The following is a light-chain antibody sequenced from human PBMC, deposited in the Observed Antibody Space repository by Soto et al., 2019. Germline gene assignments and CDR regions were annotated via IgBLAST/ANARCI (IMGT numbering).Light chain of an antibody. V-gene: IGLV2-14*01. Sequence: QSALTQPASVSGSPGQSITISCTGTSSDVGGYNYVSWYRQHPGKVPKLMIYEVSNRPSGVSNRFSGSKSGNTASLTISGLQAEDEADYYCASYTSSTTHVVFGGGTKLTVL. CDR2: EVS. CDR3: ASYTSSTTHVV. J-gene: IGLJ2*01. CDR1: SSDVGGYNY.